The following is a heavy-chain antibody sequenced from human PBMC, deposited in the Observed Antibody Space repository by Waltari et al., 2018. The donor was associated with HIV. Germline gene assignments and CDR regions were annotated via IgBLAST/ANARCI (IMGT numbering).Heavy chain of an antibody. V-gene: IGHV1-2*02. J-gene: IGHJ6*02. CDR1: GYTFTGYY. CDR2: INPNVGGT. D-gene: IGHD4-17*01. CDR3: ARDRPQTTDDYYYGMDV. Sequence: QVQLVQSGAEVKKPGASVKVSCKASGYTFTGYYMHWVRQAPGQGLEWMGWINPNVGGTNYAQKFQGRVTMTWDTSISTAYLELSRLRSDDTAVCSCARDRPQTTDDYYYGMDVWGQGTTVTVSS.